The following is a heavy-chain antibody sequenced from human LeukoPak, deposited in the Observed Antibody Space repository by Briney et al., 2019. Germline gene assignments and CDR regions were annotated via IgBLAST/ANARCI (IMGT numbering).Heavy chain of an antibody. CDR3: ARDPPGSESHDAFDL. CDR2: ISAYNANT. D-gene: IGHD3-10*01. J-gene: IGHJ3*01. Sequence: ASVKVSCKASGGTFSSYAISWVRQAPGQRLEWMGWISAYNANTNYPQKFQGRVTMTTDTSTSTAYMELRSLTSDDTATYYCARDPPGSESHDAFDLWGQGTMVTVSS. CDR1: GGTFSSYA. V-gene: IGHV1-18*01.